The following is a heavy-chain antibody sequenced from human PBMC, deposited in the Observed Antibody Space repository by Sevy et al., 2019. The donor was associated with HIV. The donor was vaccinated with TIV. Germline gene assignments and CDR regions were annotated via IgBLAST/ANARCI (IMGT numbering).Heavy chain of an antibody. J-gene: IGHJ6*02. D-gene: IGHD1-26*01. CDR1: GYDFSTYW. V-gene: IGHV5-51*01. CDR2: IFPGDSDT. CDR3: ARRGILLRGGDYFYYGLDV. Sequence: ESLKISCKGSGYDFSTYWIAWVRQMPGKGLELMGIIFPGDSDTRYSPSFQGQVTISADGSIRTSYLQWRSLKASDTAIYYCARRGILLRGGDYFYYGLDVWGQGTTVTVSS.